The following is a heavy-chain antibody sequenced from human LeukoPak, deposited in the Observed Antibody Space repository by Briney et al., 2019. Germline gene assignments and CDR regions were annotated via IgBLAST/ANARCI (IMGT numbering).Heavy chain of an antibody. CDR3: XXXQXXXXSYA. J-gene: IGHJ5*02. V-gene: IGHV3-23*01. CDR1: GFTFSSYA. CDR2: ISGSGGST. Sequence: GGSLRLSCAASGFTFSSYAMSWVRQAPGKGLEWVSAISGSGGSTYYADSVKGRFTISRDNSKNTLYLQMNSLRAEDTAVYYXXXXQXXXXSYAWGXGTLVTVS. D-gene: IGHD1-26*01.